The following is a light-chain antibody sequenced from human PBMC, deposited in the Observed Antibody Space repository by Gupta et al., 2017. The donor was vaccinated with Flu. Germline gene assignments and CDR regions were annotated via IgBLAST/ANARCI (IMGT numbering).Light chain of an antibody. J-gene: IGLJ2*01. CDR3: GTWDTLSGGPV. Sequence: QSVLTQPPSVSAAPGQKATISCSGGSSNIRHNSVSWYQHLPGTAPKLVIYENNRRPSGIPDRFSGSKAGTSATLDITGLQTGDEADYFCGTWDTLSGGPVFGGGTKLTVL. CDR1: SSNIRHNS. V-gene: IGLV1-51*02. CDR2: ENN.